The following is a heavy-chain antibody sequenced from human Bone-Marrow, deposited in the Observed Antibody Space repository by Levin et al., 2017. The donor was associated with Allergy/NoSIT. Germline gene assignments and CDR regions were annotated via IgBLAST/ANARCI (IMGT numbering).Heavy chain of an antibody. D-gene: IGHD3-3*01. CDR1: GFTFDDYA. CDR3: VRDRVSDFNFWNGFDH. CDR2: ISWNSGKI. V-gene: IGHV3-9*01. Sequence: PGGSLRLSCAASGFTFDDYAMHWVRQAPGKGLEWVSGISWNSGKIGYAASVKGRFIISRDNGKNSLYLQMNSLRPEDTALYHCVRDRVSDFNFWNGFDHWGQGIQVTASS. J-gene: IGHJ4*02.